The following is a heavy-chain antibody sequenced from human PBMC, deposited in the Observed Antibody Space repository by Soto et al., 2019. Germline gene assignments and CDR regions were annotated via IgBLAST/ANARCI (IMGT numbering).Heavy chain of an antibody. Sequence: SETLSLTCTVSGGSISSGDYYWSWIRQPPGKGLEWIGYMYYSGSTYYNPSLKSRLTISVDTSKNQFSLKLSSVTVADTAVYFCARVGGSSPYYYYGMDVWGQGTTVTVSS. CDR2: MYYSGST. V-gene: IGHV4-30-4*01. CDR3: ARVGGSSPYYYYGMDV. CDR1: GGSISSGDYY. J-gene: IGHJ6*02. D-gene: IGHD6-6*01.